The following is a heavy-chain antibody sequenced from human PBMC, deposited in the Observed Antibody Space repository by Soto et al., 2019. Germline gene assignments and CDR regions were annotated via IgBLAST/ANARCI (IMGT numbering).Heavy chain of an antibody. CDR2: IIPIFGTA. CDR1: GGTFSSYA. D-gene: IGHD3-10*01. V-gene: IGHV1-69*13. Sequence: SVKVSCKASGGTFSSYAISWVRQAPGQGLEWMGGIIPIFGTANYAQKFQGRVTITADESTSTAYMELSSLRSEDTAVYYSARDRTSLPGSRYYLAYWGQGTLVTVSS. CDR3: ARDRTSLPGSRYYLAY. J-gene: IGHJ4*02.